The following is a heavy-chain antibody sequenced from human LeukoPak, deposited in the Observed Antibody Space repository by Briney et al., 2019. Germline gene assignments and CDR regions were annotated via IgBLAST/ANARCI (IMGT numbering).Heavy chain of an antibody. CDR1: GGSINSDLYY. Sequence: SQTLSLTCTISGGSINSDLYYWAWIRQPAGKRLKWIGRIYTNGWTDYNPSLKSRVTISVDTSKNQFSLKLSFVTAADTAFYYCARGSGWNSFDPWGQGTLVTVSS. V-gene: IGHV4-61*02. D-gene: IGHD6-19*01. CDR3: ARGSGWNSFDP. J-gene: IGHJ5*02. CDR2: IYTNGWT.